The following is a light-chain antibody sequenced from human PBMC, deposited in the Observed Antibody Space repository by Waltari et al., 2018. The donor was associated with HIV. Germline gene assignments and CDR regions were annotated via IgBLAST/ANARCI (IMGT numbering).Light chain of an antibody. J-gene: IGLJ3*02. CDR3: AAWDDSLSGWV. CDR1: SSNIGRTY. V-gene: IGLV1-47*01. Sequence: QSVLTQPTSASGTPGQRVTISCSGSSSNIGRTYVYWYQQLPGTAPKLLIYRNNQRPSGVPDRFSGSKSGTSASLAISGLRSEDEADYYCAAWDDSLSGWVFGGGTKLTVL. CDR2: RNN.